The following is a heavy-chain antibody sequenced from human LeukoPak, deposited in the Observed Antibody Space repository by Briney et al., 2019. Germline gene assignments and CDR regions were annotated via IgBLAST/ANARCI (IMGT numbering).Heavy chain of an antibody. J-gene: IGHJ6*03. CDR1: GFTFSTYT. CDR2: STSSSTYI. D-gene: IGHD5-12*01. V-gene: IGHV3-21*01. Sequence: GGSLRLPCAAFGFTFSTYTINWVRQAPGKGLEWVSSSTSSSTYIYYADSVKGRFTISRDNAKNSLYLQMNSLRAEDTAVYYCAREGGYEGEYYYFYMDVWGKGTTVTVSS. CDR3: AREGGYEGEYYYFYMDV.